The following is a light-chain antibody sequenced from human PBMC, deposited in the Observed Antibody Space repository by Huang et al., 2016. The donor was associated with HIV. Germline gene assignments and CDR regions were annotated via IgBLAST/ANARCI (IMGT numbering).Light chain of an antibody. CDR2: GAS. Sequence: EIVLTQSPGTLSLSPGEKATLACRGSQSISNNCLAWYQQQPGQSPRLLIYGASSRAIGIPEGLSGSGSGTDLRLTISRLQTEDFAVYYCQQYGSSPRTFGQGTKVEIK. CDR3: QQYGSSPRT. V-gene: IGKV3-20*01. CDR1: QSISNNC. J-gene: IGKJ1*01.